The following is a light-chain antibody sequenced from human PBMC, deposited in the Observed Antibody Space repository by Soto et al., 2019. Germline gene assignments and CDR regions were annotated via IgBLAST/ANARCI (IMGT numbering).Light chain of an antibody. CDR1: SSNIGAGYD. V-gene: IGLV1-40*01. J-gene: IGLJ2*01. Sequence: QSVLTQPPSVSGAPGQRVTISCTGSSSNIGAGYDIHWYQQRPGTAPKLLIYGNSNRPSGVPDRFSGSKSGTSASLAITGLQAEDEADYDCQSYDSSLTGGLFGGGTKLTVL. CDR2: GNS. CDR3: QSYDSSLTGGL.